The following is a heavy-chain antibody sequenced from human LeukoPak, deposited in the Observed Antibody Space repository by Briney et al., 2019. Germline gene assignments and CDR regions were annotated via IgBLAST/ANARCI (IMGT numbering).Heavy chain of an antibody. Sequence: GGSLRLSCAASGFSVSSNYMSWVRQAPGKGLEWVSVIYSGGSTYYADSVKGRFTISRVNSKNTLYLQMNSLRAEDTAVYYCARDLTRGYYYYGMDVWGQGTTVTVSS. D-gene: IGHD3-9*01. J-gene: IGHJ6*02. V-gene: IGHV3-53*01. CDR1: GFSVSSNY. CDR3: ARDLTRGYYYYGMDV. CDR2: IYSGGST.